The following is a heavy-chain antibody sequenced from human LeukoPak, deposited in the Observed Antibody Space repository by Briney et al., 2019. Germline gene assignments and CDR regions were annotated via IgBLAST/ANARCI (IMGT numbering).Heavy chain of an antibody. D-gene: IGHD3-10*01. J-gene: IGHJ3*02. CDR2: ISAYNGNT. CDR1: GYTFTSYG. Sequence: ASVKVSCKASGYTFTSYGISWVRQAPGQGLEWMGWISAYNGNTNYAQKLQGRVTMTTDTSTSTAYMELRSLRSDDTAVYYCARDHLGPPMVRDAFDIWGQGTMVTVSS. CDR3: ARDHLGPPMVRDAFDI. V-gene: IGHV1-18*01.